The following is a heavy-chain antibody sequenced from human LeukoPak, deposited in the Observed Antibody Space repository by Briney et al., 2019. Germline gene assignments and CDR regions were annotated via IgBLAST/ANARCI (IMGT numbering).Heavy chain of an antibody. V-gene: IGHV4-34*01. CDR3: ASRLSMVRGFRWFDP. D-gene: IGHD3-10*01. CDR1: GGAFTGYY. CDR2: INHSGST. Sequence: PSETLCLTCAVYGGAFTGYYWSWIRQPPGKGLEWIGEINHSGSTNYNPSLKSRVTISVDTSKNQFSLKLSSVTAADTAVYYCASRLSMVRGFRWFDPWGQGTLVTVSS. J-gene: IGHJ5*02.